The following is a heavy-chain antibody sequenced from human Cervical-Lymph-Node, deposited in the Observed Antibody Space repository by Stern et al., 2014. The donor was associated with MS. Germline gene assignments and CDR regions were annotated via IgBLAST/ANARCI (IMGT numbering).Heavy chain of an antibody. J-gene: IGHJ4*02. CDR2: IYWDDDR. D-gene: IGHD3-10*01. Sequence: QVTLKESGPTLVKPTQTLTLTCRVSGFSLNTVGEAVGWIPQPPGKGLEWLALIYWDDDRRYSPSLKGRLTITKDTSKNLVVLKMTNMDPLDTATYYCAHSSLSVGVSFDYWGQGSLITVSS. CDR3: AHSSLSVGVSFDY. CDR1: GFSLNTVGEA. V-gene: IGHV2-5*02.